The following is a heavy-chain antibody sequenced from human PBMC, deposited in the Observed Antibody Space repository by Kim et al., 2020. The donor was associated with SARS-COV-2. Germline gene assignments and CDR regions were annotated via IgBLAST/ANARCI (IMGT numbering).Heavy chain of an antibody. V-gene: IGHV4-34*01. CDR1: GGSFSGYY. J-gene: IGHJ1*01. Sequence: SETLSLTCAVYGGSFSGYYWSWIRQPPGKGLEWIGEINHSGSTNYNPSLKSRVTISVDTSKNQFSLKLSSVTAADTAVYYCARGPYSSSWSGPPIYFQH. CDR2: INHSGST. D-gene: IGHD6-13*01. CDR3: ARGPYSSSWSGPPIYFQH.